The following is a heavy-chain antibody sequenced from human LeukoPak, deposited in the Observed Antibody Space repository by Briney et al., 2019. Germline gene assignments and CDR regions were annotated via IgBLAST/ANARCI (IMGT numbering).Heavy chain of an antibody. Sequence: PGGSLRLSCAASGFTFSTYWMHWVRQAPGKGLVWVSRINSDGSSTSYADSVKGRFTISRDNAKNTLYLQMNTLRVEDTAVYYCARDPSGSSTTSFDYWGQGTLVTVLS. V-gene: IGHV3-74*01. D-gene: IGHD1/OR15-1a*01. CDR3: ARDPSGSSTTSFDY. J-gene: IGHJ4*02. CDR2: INSDGSST. CDR1: GFTFSTYW.